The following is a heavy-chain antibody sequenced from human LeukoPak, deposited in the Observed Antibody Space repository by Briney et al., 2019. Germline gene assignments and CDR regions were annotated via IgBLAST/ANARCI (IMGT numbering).Heavy chain of an antibody. Sequence: PSETLSLTCNLSGGSISSYYWSWIRQPPGKGLEWIGYIYYSGSTNYNPSLKSRVTISVDTSKNQFSLKLSSVTAADTAVYYCARDGGSAHDAFDIWGQGTMVTVSS. CDR1: GGSISSYY. CDR2: IYYSGST. CDR3: ARDGGSAHDAFDI. D-gene: IGHD3-16*01. J-gene: IGHJ3*02. V-gene: IGHV4-59*01.